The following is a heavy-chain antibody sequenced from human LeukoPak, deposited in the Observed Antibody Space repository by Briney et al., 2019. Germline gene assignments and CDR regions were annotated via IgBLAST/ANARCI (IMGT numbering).Heavy chain of an antibody. CDR3: ARADFWSGYYNFDY. Sequence: SETLSLTCTVSGGSISSGSYYWSWIRQPAGKGLEWIGRIYTSGSTNYNPSLKSRVTISVDTSKNQFSLELSSVTAADTAVYYCARADFWSGYYNFDYWGQGTLVTVSS. CDR2: IYTSGST. CDR1: GGSISSGSYY. V-gene: IGHV4-61*02. J-gene: IGHJ4*02. D-gene: IGHD3-3*01.